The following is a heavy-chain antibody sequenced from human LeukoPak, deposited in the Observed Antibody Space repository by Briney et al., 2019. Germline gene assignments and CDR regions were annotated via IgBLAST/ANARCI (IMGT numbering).Heavy chain of an antibody. V-gene: IGHV3-74*01. CDR3: ARPGGGSYCSGGSCYDY. Sequence: PGGSLRLSCAASGFTFSSYWMHWVRQAPGKGPVWVSHINSDGTTTSYADSVKGRFTISRDNAENTLHLQMSSLRVEDTAVYYCARPGGGSYCSGGSCYDYWGQGALVTVSS. D-gene: IGHD2-15*01. J-gene: IGHJ4*02. CDR1: GFTFSSYW. CDR2: INSDGTTT.